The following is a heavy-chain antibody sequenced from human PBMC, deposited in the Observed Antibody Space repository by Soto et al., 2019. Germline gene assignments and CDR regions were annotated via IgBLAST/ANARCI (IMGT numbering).Heavy chain of an antibody. J-gene: IGHJ4*02. Sequence: VQLLESGGGLVQPGGSLRLSCAASGFTFSSYGMHWVRQAPGKGLEWVAVISYDGSNKYYADSVKGRFTISRDNSKNTLYLQMNSLRAEDTAVYYCAKDPRGTWLSLFDYWGQGTLVTVSS. D-gene: IGHD6-19*01. CDR3: AKDPRGTWLSLFDY. CDR1: GFTFSSYG. V-gene: IGHV3-30*18. CDR2: ISYDGSNK.